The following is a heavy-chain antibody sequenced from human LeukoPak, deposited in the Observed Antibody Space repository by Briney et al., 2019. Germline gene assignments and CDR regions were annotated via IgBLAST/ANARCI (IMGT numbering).Heavy chain of an antibody. Sequence: GGSLRLSCAVSGFSVTNNYMSWVRQAPGKGLEWVSAFYVGGATYYADSVKGRFTISRDNSENTLYLQMKSLRAEDTAVYYCARGDGYNFFDYWGQGTLVTVSS. J-gene: IGHJ4*02. V-gene: IGHV3-53*01. CDR3: ARGDGYNFFDY. CDR2: FYVGGAT. CDR1: GFSVTNNY. D-gene: IGHD5-24*01.